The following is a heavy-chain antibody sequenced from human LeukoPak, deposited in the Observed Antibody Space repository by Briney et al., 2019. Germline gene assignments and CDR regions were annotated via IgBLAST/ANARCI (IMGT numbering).Heavy chain of an antibody. CDR3: ARESDYYGSGSYLRV. D-gene: IGHD3-10*01. V-gene: IGHV3-11*05. CDR1: GXTFSDYY. CDR2: ISSSSSYT. Sequence: GGSLRLSCAASGXTFSDYYMTWVRQAPGKGLEWVSYISSSSSYTNYADSVKGRFTISRDNGKNSLYLQMNSLRAEDTAVYYCARESDYYGSGSYLRVWGQGTLVTVSS. J-gene: IGHJ4*02.